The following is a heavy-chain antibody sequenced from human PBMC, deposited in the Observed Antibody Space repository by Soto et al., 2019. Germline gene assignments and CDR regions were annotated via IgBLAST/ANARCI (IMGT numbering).Heavy chain of an antibody. J-gene: IGHJ5*02. CDR2: IYYSGST. D-gene: IGHD3-3*01. V-gene: IGHV4-59*08. CDR1: GGSISSYY. CDR3: ARHAGPPLFRSGYPHWFDP. Sequence: SETLSLTCTVSGGSISSYYWSWIRQPPGKGLKWIGYIYYSGSTNYNPSLKSRVTISVDTSKNQFSLKLSSVTAADTAVYYCARHAGPPLFRSGYPHWFDPWGQGTLVTVSS.